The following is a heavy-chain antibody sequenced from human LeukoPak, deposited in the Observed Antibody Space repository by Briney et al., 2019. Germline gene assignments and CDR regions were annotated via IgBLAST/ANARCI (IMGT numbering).Heavy chain of an antibody. CDR3: GGAPFCRGGTPCPNFFDY. V-gene: IGHV4-34*01. Sequence: SETLSLTCAVYGGSFSGYYWSWIRQPPGKGLEWIGEINHSGSTNYNPSLKSRVTISVDTSKNQFSLKLSSVTAADTAVYYCGGAPFCRGGTPCPNFFDYGGKGPLAPVP. CDR1: GGSFSGYY. J-gene: IGHJ4*02. D-gene: IGHD2-15*01. CDR2: INHSGST.